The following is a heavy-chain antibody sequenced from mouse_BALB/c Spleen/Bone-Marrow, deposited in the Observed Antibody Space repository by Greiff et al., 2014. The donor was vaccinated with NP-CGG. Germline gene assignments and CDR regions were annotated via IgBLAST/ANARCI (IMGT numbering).Heavy chain of an antibody. J-gene: IGHJ3*01. D-gene: IGHD1-1*01. CDR1: GYSITSGYS. Sequence: EVQLQQSGPDLVKPSQSLSLTCTVTGYSITSGYSWHWIRQFPGNKLEWMGYIHYSGSTNYNPSLKSRISITRGTSKNQFFLQLNSVTTEDTATYYCAKDDYGRSRFAYWGQGTLVTVSA. CDR3: AKDDYGRSRFAY. V-gene: IGHV3-1*02. CDR2: IHYSGST.